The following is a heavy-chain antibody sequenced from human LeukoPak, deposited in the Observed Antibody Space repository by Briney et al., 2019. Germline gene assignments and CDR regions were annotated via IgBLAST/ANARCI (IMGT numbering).Heavy chain of an antibody. J-gene: IGHJ5*02. D-gene: IGHD6-13*01. CDR3: ARDYSSTNWFDP. CDR1: GGSISSYY. V-gene: IGHV4-59*01. CDR2: IYYSGST. Sequence: SETLSLTCTVSGGSISSYYWSWIRQPPGKGLEWIGYIYYSGSTNYNPSLKSRVTMSVDTSKNQFSLNLSSVTVADTAVYYCARDYSSTNWFDPWGQGTLVTVSS.